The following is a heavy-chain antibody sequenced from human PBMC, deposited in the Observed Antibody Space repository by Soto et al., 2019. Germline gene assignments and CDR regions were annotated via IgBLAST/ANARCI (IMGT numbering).Heavy chain of an antibody. CDR3: ARGDATKIVVTTYYGMDV. CDR1: GGSLSNYG. J-gene: IGHJ6*02. Sequence: QVQLVQSGAEVKKPGSSVKVSCKASGGSLSNYGISWVRQAPGQGLEWMGGIIPVFGTANYAQKFQGRVTITADESTSIVYMDVTSLTSEDTAVYYCARGDATKIVVTTYYGMDVWGQGNTVTVSS. V-gene: IGHV1-69*12. D-gene: IGHD4-17*01. CDR2: IIPVFGTA.